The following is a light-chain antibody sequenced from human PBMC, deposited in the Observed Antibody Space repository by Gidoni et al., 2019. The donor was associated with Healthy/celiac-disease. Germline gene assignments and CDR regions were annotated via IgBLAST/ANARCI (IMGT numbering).Light chain of an antibody. CDR1: QGISSD. J-gene: IGKJ1*01. CDR2: AAS. CDR3: QQLNSYPRT. V-gene: IGKV1-9*01. Sequence: DIQLTQSPSFLAASVGDRVTITCRASQGISSDLAWYQQKPGKAPKLLLYAASTLQSGVPSRFSGSGSGTEFTLTISSLQPEDFATYYCQQLNSYPRTFGQGTKVEIK.